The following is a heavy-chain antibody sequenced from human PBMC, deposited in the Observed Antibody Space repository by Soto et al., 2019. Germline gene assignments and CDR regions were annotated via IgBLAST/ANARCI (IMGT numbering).Heavy chain of an antibody. CDR2: IYYSGST. D-gene: IGHD2-21*02. CDR3: ARQRTSVVTQAYFDS. J-gene: IGHJ4*02. V-gene: IGHV4-39*01. Sequence: NPSETLSLTCTVTGDSINNRSYYWGWIRQPPGKGLEWIGSIYYSGSTYNNPSLKSRVSTSADASKNQFSLKLRSVTAADTALYYCARQRTSVVTQAYFDSWGQGSLVTVSS. CDR1: GDSINNRSYY.